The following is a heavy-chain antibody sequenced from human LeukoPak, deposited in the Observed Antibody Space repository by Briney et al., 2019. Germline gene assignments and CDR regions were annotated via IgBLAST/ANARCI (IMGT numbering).Heavy chain of an antibody. Sequence: SVKVSCKASGGTFSSYAISWVRQPPGQGLEWMGRIIPIFGTANYAQKFQGRVTIATDESTSTAYMELSSLRSEDTAVYYCARDSFYYGSGSSEILYYFDYWGQGTLVTVSS. CDR1: GGTFSSYA. J-gene: IGHJ4*02. D-gene: IGHD3-10*01. CDR3: ARDSFYYGSGSSEILYYFDY. V-gene: IGHV1-69*05. CDR2: IIPIFGTA.